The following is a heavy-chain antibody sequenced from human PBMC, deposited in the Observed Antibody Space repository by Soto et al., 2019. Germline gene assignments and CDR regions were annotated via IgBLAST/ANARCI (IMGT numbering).Heavy chain of an antibody. CDR3: AKERLPIWFGATYYYYYGMDV. CDR2: ISYDGSNK. D-gene: IGHD3-10*01. CDR1: GFTFSSYG. Sequence: GGSLRLSCAASGFTFSSYGMHWVRQAPGKGLEWVAVISYDGSNKYYADSVKGRFTISRDNSKNTLYLQMNSLRAEDTAVYYCAKERLPIWFGATYYYYYGMDVWGQGTTVTVSS. J-gene: IGHJ6*02. V-gene: IGHV3-30*18.